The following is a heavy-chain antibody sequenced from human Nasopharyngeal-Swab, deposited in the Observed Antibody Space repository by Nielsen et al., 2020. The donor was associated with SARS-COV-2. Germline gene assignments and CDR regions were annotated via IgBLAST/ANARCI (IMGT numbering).Heavy chain of an antibody. V-gene: IGHV4-39*01. Sequence: SDTLSLTCTVSGGSISSSRYYWGWIRQPPGKGLDWIGSTYYSGSTYYTPSLKSRATISVDTSKNQFSLKLSSVTAADTAVYYCATEPRKITIFGVVTSPGYYGMDVWGQGTTVTVSS. CDR2: TYYSGST. CDR1: GGSISSSRYY. J-gene: IGHJ6*02. D-gene: IGHD3-3*01. CDR3: ATEPRKITIFGVVTSPGYYGMDV.